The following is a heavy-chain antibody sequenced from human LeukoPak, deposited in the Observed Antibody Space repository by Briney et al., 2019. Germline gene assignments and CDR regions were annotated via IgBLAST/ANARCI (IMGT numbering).Heavy chain of an antibody. CDR2: ISSNGGST. V-gene: IGHV3-64D*09. D-gene: IGHD3-10*01. Sequence: GGSLRLSCSASGFTFSSYAMHWVRQAPGKGLEYVSAISSNGGSTYYADSVKGRFTISRDNSKNTLYLQMSSLRAEDTAVYYCVKVRGIMLGAFDIWGQGTMVTVSS. CDR1: GFTFSSYA. CDR3: VKVRGIMLGAFDI. J-gene: IGHJ3*02.